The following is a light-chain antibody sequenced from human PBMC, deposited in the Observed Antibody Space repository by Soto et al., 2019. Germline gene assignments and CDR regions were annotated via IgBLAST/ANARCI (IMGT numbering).Light chain of an antibody. CDR3: QQTSNFPLT. V-gene: IGKV1-12*01. CDR2: AAS. J-gene: IGKJ4*01. Sequence: DIQVTQSPSSVSASVGDRVTITCRASQGLVNWLAWYQQKPGKAPKLLIYAASSFQSGVPSRFSGSGSGTDFTLTIRSLQPEDFATYYCQQTSNFPLTFGGGTKVEIK. CDR1: QGLVNW.